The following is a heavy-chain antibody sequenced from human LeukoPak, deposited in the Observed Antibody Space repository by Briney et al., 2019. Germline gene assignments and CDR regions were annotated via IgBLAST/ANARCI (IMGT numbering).Heavy chain of an antibody. CDR2: INYGGST. CDR1: GDSINSNY. V-gene: IGHV4-59*01. CDR3: ARLLAGCPGGRCRAHFDY. J-gene: IGHJ4*02. Sequence: SETLSLTCSVSGDSINSNYWSWMRQPPGKGLEWIGYINYGGSTNYNPSLKSRVSMSVDTSKNQFSLNLSSVTAVDTAVYHCARLLAGCPGGRCRAHFDYWGQGTLVTVSS. D-gene: IGHD2-15*01.